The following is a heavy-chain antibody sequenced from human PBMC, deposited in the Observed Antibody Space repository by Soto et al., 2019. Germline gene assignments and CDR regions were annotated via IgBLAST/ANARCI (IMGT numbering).Heavy chain of an antibody. J-gene: IGHJ4*02. Sequence: QVQLVQSGAEVKKPGASVKVSCKASGYTFISYGISWGRQAPGQVLEWMGWISAHNGNTNYAQKLQGRVTMTIDTSTTTAYMELRSLRSDDTAVYYCARVGGTVTDFDYWGQRTLVTVSS. CDR2: ISAHNGNT. D-gene: IGHD4-17*01. V-gene: IGHV1-18*01. CDR1: GYTFISYG. CDR3: ARVGGTVTDFDY.